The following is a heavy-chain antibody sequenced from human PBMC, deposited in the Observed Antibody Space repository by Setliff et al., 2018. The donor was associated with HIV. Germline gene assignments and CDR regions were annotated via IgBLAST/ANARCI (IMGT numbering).Heavy chain of an antibody. V-gene: IGHV4-38-2*02. J-gene: IGHJ4*02. CDR2: IYHSGSI. CDR1: NYSISSDSY. CDR3: ARDRGILSNWLYYFDS. Sequence: SETLSLTCAVSNYSISSDSYWGWIRQPPGKGLEWIGSIYHSGSIYYNPSLKSRVTISVDTSKTQFSLKLSSVTAADTAVYYCARDRGILSNWLYYFDSWGQGTLVTVSS. D-gene: IGHD6-13*01.